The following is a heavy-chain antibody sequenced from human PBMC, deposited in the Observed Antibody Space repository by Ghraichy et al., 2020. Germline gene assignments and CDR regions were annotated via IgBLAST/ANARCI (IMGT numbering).Heavy chain of an antibody. CDR1: GGSISSGGYY. V-gene: IGHV4-31*03. CDR2: IYYSGST. J-gene: IGHJ3*02. CDR3: ARDRPHGTSRTWGDAFDI. Sequence: SETLSLTCTVSGGSISSGGYYWSWIRQHPGKGLEWIGYIYYSGSTYYNPSLKIRVTISVDTSKNQFSLKLSSVTAADTAVYYCARDRPHGTSRTWGDAFDIWGQGTMVTVSS. D-gene: IGHD1-1*01.